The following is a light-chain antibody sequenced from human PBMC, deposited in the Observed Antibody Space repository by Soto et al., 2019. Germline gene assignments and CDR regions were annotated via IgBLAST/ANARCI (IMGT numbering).Light chain of an antibody. J-gene: IGKJ4*01. CDR1: QTIDTW. V-gene: IGKV1-5*03. Sequence: DIQMTQSPSTLSASVGVRVTITCRARQTIDTWLAWYQQKPGKAPKVLIYKASSLESGVPSRFSGSGSGTEFTLTISSLQPDDFATYYCQQYNSYPLTFGGGTKVEIK. CDR3: QQYNSYPLT. CDR2: KAS.